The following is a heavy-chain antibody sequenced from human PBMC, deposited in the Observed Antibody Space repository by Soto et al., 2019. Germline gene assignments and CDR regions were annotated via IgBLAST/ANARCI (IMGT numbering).Heavy chain of an antibody. CDR2: IWYDGSNK. J-gene: IGHJ4*02. D-gene: IGHD3-10*01. CDR3: ARESITMVRGVDY. CDR1: GLTFSSYG. Sequence: QVQLVESGGGVVQPGRSLRLSCAASGLTFSSYGMHWVRQAPGKGLEWVAVIWYDGSNKYYADSVKGRFTISRDNSKNTLYLQMNSLRAEDTAVYYCARESITMVRGVDYWGQGTLVTVSS. V-gene: IGHV3-33*01.